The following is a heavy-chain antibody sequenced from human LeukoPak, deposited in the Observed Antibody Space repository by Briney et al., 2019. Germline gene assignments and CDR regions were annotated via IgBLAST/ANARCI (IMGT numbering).Heavy chain of an antibody. Sequence: GGSLRLSCAASDFTFRKYGMHWVRQAPGKGMEWVANIRQDESERYSADSVKGRFTISRDNAKKSVYLHMISLRAEDTALYYCARLSAYYYGSYFYYYMDVWGKGTTVTVSS. CDR3: ARLSAYYYGSYFYYYMDV. CDR2: IRQDESER. CDR1: DFTFRKYG. J-gene: IGHJ6*03. V-gene: IGHV3-7*01. D-gene: IGHD3-10*01.